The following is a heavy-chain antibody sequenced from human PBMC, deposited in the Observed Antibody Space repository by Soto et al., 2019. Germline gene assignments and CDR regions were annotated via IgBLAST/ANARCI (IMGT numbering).Heavy chain of an antibody. Sequence: QVQLVESGGGVVQPGRSLRLSCAASGFTFSSYAMHWVRQAPGKGLEWVAVISYDGSNKYYADSVKGRFTISRDNSKNTLYLQMNSLRAEDTAVYYCARDGAYIAAVYGMDVRGQGTTVTVSS. CDR2: ISYDGSNK. J-gene: IGHJ6*02. CDR1: GFTFSSYA. D-gene: IGHD6-13*01. V-gene: IGHV3-30-3*01. CDR3: ARDGAYIAAVYGMDV.